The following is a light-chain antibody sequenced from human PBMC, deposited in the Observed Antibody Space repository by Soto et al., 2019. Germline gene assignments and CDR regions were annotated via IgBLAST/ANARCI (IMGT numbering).Light chain of an antibody. J-gene: IGKJ1*01. Sequence: DIQMTQSPCTLAASVGDRVTITCRASRNIERWLAWYQQKPGKPPKLLILNASTLGSGVPSRFSGSGSGTEFTLTISGLQPDDFATYYCQHCDTSWPFGQGTKVDIK. CDR1: RNIERW. CDR2: NAS. V-gene: IGKV1-5*01. CDR3: QHCDTSWP.